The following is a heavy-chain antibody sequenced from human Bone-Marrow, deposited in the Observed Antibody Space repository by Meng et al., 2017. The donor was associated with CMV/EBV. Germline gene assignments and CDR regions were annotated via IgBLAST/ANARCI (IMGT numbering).Heavy chain of an antibody. J-gene: IGHJ6*02. D-gene: IGHD2-15*01. V-gene: IGHV3-21*01. CDR3: AKVAPTYYYGMDV. Sequence: GESLKISCAASGFTFSDYYMNWVRQAPGKGLEWVSSISSSSSYIYYADSVKGRFTISRDNAKNSLYLQMNSLRAEDTAVYYCAKVAPTYYYGMDVWGQGTTVTVSS. CDR2: ISSSSSYI. CDR1: GFTFSDYY.